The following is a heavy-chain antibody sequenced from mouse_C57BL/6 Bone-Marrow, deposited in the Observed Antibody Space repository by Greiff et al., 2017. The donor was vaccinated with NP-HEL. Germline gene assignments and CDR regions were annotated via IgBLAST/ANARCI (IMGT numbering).Heavy chain of an antibody. Sequence: VQLQQSGAELVKPGASVKISCKASGYAFSSYWMNWVKQRPGKGLEWIGQIYPGDGDTNYNGKFKGKATLTADKSSSTAYMQLSSLTSEDSAVYFCARGSPTNFYYYAMDYWGQGTSVTVSS. D-gene: IGHD2-10*01. CDR1: GYAFSSYW. CDR3: ARGSPTNFYYYAMDY. J-gene: IGHJ4*01. V-gene: IGHV1-80*01. CDR2: IYPGDGDT.